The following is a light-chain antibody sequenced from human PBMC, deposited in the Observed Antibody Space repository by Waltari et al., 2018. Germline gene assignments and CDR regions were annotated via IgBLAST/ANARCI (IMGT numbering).Light chain of an antibody. Sequence: QLVLTQSPSASASLGASVKLTCTLDSGHSSNIVARLQQQQEKGPRYLMKINSDGSHSKGDEIPDRFSGSSSGAERYLTISSVQSEDEADYYCQTGGHGTWVFGGGTKLTVL. CDR1: SGHSSNI. V-gene: IGLV4-69*01. CDR3: QTGGHGTWV. CDR2: INSDGSH. J-gene: IGLJ3*02.